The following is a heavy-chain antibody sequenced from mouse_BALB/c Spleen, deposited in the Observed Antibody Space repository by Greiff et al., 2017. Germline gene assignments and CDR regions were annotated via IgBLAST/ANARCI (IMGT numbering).Heavy chain of an antibody. D-gene: IGHD2-1*01. J-gene: IGHJ2*01. CDR1: GYTFSSYW. V-gene: IGHV1-9*01. CDR3: ARGGNYVPYYFDY. CDR2: ILPGSGST. Sequence: VQLQQSGAELMKPGASVKISCKATGYTFSSYWIEWVKQRPGHGLEWIGEILPGSGSTNYNEKFKGKATFTADTSSNTAYMQLSSLTSEDSAVYYCARGGNYVPYYFDYWGQGTTLTVSS.